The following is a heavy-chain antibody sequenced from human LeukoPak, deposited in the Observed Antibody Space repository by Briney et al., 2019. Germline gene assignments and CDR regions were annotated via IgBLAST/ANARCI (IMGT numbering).Heavy chain of an antibody. CDR3: ARGPTGYWYFDL. D-gene: IGHD1-1*01. V-gene: IGHV3-74*01. Sequence: GGSLRLSCSASAFTFSSYWMHWVRQAPGKGLAWVSRINSDGISTTYADFVKGRFTISRDNTKNTLYLQMSSLRAEDTAVYYCARGPTGYWYFDLWGRSTLVTVSS. J-gene: IGHJ2*01. CDR1: AFTFSSYW. CDR2: INSDGIST.